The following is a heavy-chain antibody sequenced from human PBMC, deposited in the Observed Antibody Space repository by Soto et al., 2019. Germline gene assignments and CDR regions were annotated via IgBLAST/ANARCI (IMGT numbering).Heavy chain of an antibody. V-gene: IGHV4-31*03. J-gene: IGHJ4*02. CDR2: IYYTGST. CDR3: ARDSGYGSKYFDY. CDR1: GGSISSGGYY. Sequence: SETLSLTCTVSGGSISSGGYYWSWIRQHPGKGLEWIGYIYYTGSTYYNPSLKSRVTISVDTSKNQFSLRLSSVTAADTAVYYCARDSGYGSKYFDYWGQGTLVTVSS. D-gene: IGHD5-12*01.